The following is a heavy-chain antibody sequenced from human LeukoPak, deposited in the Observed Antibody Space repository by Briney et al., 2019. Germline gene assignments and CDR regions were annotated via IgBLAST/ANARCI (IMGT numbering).Heavy chain of an antibody. Sequence: SETLSLTCTVSGYSISSGYYWGWIRQPPGKGLEWIGSIYHSGSTYYNPSLKSRVAISVDTSKNQFSLKLSSVTAADTAVYYCARESPYLGDYVWGSYRLFDYWGQGTLVTVSS. D-gene: IGHD3-16*02. CDR2: IYHSGST. V-gene: IGHV4-38-2*02. J-gene: IGHJ4*02. CDR1: GYSISSGYY. CDR3: ARESPYLGDYVWGSYRLFDY.